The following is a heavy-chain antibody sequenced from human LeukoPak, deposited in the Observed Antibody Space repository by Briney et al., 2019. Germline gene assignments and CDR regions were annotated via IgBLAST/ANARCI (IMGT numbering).Heavy chain of an antibody. CDR1: GYTFTGYY. Sequence: ASVKASCKASGYTFTGYYMHWVRQAPGQGLEWMGWINPNSGGTNYAQKFQGRVTMTRDTSISTAYMELSRLRSDDTAVYYCAREGSSGPTPDYWGQGTLVTVSS. CDR3: AREGSSGPTPDY. D-gene: IGHD3-22*01. CDR2: INPNSGGT. J-gene: IGHJ4*02. V-gene: IGHV1-2*02.